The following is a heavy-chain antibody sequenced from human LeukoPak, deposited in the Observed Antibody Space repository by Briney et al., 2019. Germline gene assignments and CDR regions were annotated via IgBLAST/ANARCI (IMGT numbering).Heavy chain of an antibody. CDR1: EFKFSNYE. Sequence: PGGSLRLSCAPSEFKFSNYEMNWVRPAPGRCLEWVSYISSSGRPMYYADSVKGRFTISRDNAKNSLYLQMNSLRAEDTAVYYCARYIAAAGPFFDYWGQGTLVTVSS. J-gene: IGHJ4*02. D-gene: IGHD6-13*01. CDR2: ISSSGRPM. V-gene: IGHV3-48*03. CDR3: ARYIAAAGPFFDY.